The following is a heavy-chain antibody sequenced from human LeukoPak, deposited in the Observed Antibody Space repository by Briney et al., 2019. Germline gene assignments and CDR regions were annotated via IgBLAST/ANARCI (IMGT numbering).Heavy chain of an antibody. D-gene: IGHD1-26*01. Sequence: SETLSLTCTVSGGSISGYYWSWIRQPPGKGLEWIGYIFYSGSTNYNPSLKSRVTISVDTSKNQFSLKLSSVTDADTAVYSCARGEWDLLFDYWGQGTLVTVSS. J-gene: IGHJ4*02. CDR1: GGSISGYY. CDR2: IFYSGST. CDR3: ARGEWDLLFDY. V-gene: IGHV4-59*01.